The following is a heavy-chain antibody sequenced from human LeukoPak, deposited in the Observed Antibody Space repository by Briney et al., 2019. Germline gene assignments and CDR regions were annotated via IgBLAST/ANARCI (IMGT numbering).Heavy chain of an antibody. CDR3: ARAKEGYPDP. D-gene: IGHD2-2*01. J-gene: IGHJ5*02. CDR1: GGSISSGGYS. V-gene: IGHV4-30-2*01. Sequence: SQTLSLTCAVSGGSISSGGYSWSWIRQPPGKGLEWIGYIYHSGSTYYNPSLKSRVTISVDRPKNQFSLKLSSVTAADTAVYYCARAKEGYPDPWGQGTPVTVSS. CDR2: IYHSGST.